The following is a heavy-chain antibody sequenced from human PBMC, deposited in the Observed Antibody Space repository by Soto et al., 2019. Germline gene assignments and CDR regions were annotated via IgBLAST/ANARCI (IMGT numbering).Heavy chain of an antibody. J-gene: IGHJ4*02. CDR1: GFTFSRDW. Sequence: EVQLVESGGGLVQTGGSLRLSCAASGFTFSRDWMHWVRQAPGKGLVWVSHLNRDGSSTSYADSVNGRFTISRDNARNTLFLQMNSLRAEDTAVYYCARGLKWWLFDYWGQGPLVTVSS. CDR3: ARGLKWWLFDY. V-gene: IGHV3-74*01. CDR2: LNRDGSST. D-gene: IGHD2-15*01.